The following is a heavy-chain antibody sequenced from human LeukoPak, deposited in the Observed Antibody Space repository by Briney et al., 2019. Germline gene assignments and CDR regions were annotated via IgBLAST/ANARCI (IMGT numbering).Heavy chain of an antibody. Sequence: GGSLRLSCAASGFTFSSYWMHWVRQAPGKGLVWVSRINSDGSSTNYADSVKGRFTISRDNAKNTLYLQMNSLRAEDTAVYYCARDYSAAAGPSGETFDPWGQGTLVTVSS. CDR2: INSDGSST. J-gene: IGHJ5*02. CDR1: GFTFSSYW. CDR3: ARDYSAAAGPSGETFDP. V-gene: IGHV3-74*01. D-gene: IGHD6-13*01.